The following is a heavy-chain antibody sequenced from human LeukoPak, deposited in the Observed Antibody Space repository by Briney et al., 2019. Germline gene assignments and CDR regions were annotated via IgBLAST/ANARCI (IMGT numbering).Heavy chain of an antibody. D-gene: IGHD3-10*01. CDR3: ARVSGYGSGSYFFDY. Sequence: GGSLRLSCAASGFTFREYYMSWIRQAPGKGLEWVSYISSSGSTIYYADSVKGRFTISRDNAKNSLYLQMNSLRAEDTAVYYCARVSGYGSGSYFFDYWGQGTLVTVSS. V-gene: IGHV3-11*01. CDR1: GFTFREYY. J-gene: IGHJ4*02. CDR2: ISSSGSTI.